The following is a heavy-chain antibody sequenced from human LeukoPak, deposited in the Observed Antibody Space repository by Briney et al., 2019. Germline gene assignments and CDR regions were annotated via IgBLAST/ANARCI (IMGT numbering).Heavy chain of an antibody. CDR1: GYTFTSYY. J-gene: IGHJ4*02. Sequence: ASVKVSCKASGYTFTSYYMHWVRRAPGQGLEWMGWISAYNGNTNYAQKLQGRVTMTTDTSTSTAYMELRSLRSDDTAVYYCARDYDFWSGYYSPYFDYWGQGTLVTVSS. D-gene: IGHD3-3*01. CDR2: ISAYNGNT. CDR3: ARDYDFWSGYYSPYFDY. V-gene: IGHV1-18*04.